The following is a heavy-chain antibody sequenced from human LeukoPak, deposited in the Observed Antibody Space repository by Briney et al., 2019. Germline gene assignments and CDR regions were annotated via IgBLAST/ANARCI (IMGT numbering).Heavy chain of an antibody. D-gene: IGHD3-3*01. CDR1: GYTFTSYY. Sequence: ASVKVSCKATGYTFTSYYMHWVRQAPGQGLEWMGIINPSGGSTSYAQKFQGRVTMTRDTSTSTVYMELSSLRSEDTAVYYCARTLLSVGVVTPFDYWGQGTLVTVSS. CDR3: ARTLLSVGVVTPFDY. J-gene: IGHJ4*02. V-gene: IGHV1-46*01. CDR2: INPSGGST.